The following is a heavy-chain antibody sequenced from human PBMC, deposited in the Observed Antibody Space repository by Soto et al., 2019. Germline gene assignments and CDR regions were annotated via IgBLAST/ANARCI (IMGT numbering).Heavy chain of an antibody. V-gene: IGHV3-33*01. D-gene: IGHD2-15*01. CDR2: IWYDGSIE. J-gene: IGHJ4*02. Sequence: QVQLVESGGGVVQPGRSLRLSCAASGFTFSSYPMHWVRQAPGKGPEWVAVIWYDGSIEDYVDSVKGRFTISRDNCKNTLYLQMNSLRAEDTAVYYCAGDRRYCSGGSCYSTFDYWGQGTLVTVSS. CDR3: AGDRRYCSGGSCYSTFDY. CDR1: GFTFSSYP.